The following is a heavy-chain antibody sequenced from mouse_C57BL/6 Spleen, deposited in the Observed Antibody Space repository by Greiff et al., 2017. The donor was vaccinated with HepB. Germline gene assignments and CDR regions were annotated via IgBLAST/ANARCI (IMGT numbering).Heavy chain of an antibody. CDR1: GYAFSSSW. D-gene: IGHD2-2*01. Sequence: VQLQQSGPELVKPGASVKISCKASGYAFSSSWMNWVKQRPGKGLEWIGRIYPGDGDTNYNGKFKGKATLTADKSSSTAYMQLSSLTSEDSAVYFCARTPTMVKTVSAMDYWGQGTSVTVSS. CDR3: ARTPTMVKTVSAMDY. J-gene: IGHJ4*01. CDR2: IYPGDGDT. V-gene: IGHV1-82*01.